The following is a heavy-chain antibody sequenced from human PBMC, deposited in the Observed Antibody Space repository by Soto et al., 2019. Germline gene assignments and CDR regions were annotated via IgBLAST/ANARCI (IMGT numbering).Heavy chain of an antibody. D-gene: IGHD3-10*01. V-gene: IGHV4-38-2*01. CDR1: GYSISSGYY. J-gene: IGHJ4*02. CDR3: ARARIPMVRGVIIIALFDS. Sequence: PSETLSLTCAVSGYSISSGYYWGRIRQPPGKGLEWIGSIYHSGSTYYNPSLKSRVTISVDTSKNQFSLKLSSVTAEDTAVYYCARARIPMVRGVIIIALFDSWGQGTLVTVSS. CDR2: IYHSGST.